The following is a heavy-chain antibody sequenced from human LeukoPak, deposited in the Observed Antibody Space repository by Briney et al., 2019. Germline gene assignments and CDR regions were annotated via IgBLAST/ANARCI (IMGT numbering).Heavy chain of an antibody. CDR2: IYYSGST. V-gene: IGHV4-30-4*08. CDR3: AGGTTIYGDPFDY. Sequence: PSQTLSLTCTVSGGSISSGDYYWSWIRQPPGKGLEWIGYIYYSGSTYYNPSLKSRVTISVDTSKNQFSLKLSSVTAADTAVYYCAGGTTIYGDPFDYWGQGTLVTVSS. CDR1: GGSISSGDYY. D-gene: IGHD4-17*01. J-gene: IGHJ4*02.